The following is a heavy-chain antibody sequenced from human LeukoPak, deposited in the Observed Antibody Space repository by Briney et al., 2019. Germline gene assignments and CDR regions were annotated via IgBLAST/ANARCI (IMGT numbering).Heavy chain of an antibody. CDR3: ARARSLAHYYYGMDV. V-gene: IGHV3-23*01. D-gene: IGHD2-15*01. CDR2: ISGSGGST. J-gene: IGHJ6*02. Sequence: GGSLRLSCAASGFTLSNYAMSWVRQAPGKGLEWVSSISGSGGSTYYADSVKGRFTISRDNSTNTLYLQMNSLRAEDTAVYYCARARSLAHYYYGMDVWGQGTTVTVSS. CDR1: GFTLSNYA.